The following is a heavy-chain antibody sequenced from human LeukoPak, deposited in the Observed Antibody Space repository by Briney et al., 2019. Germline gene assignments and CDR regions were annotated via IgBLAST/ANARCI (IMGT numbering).Heavy chain of an antibody. CDR2: INTNTGKP. V-gene: IGHV7-4-1*02. Sequence: PRASVTVSCKASGYTFTSYCINWVRQAPGQGLEWMGWINTNTGKPTYAQGFTGRFAFSLDTSVCTAYLQISSLKAEDTAVYYCARDQDFRSGLCRRDLDSWGQGTLVTVSS. D-gene: IGHD3-3*01. CDR3: ARDQDFRSGLCRRDLDS. J-gene: IGHJ4*02. CDR1: GYTFTSYC.